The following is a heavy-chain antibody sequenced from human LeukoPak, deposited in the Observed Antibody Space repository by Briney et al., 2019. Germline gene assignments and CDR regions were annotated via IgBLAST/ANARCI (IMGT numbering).Heavy chain of an antibody. CDR3: ARGDTISF. D-gene: IGHD3-3*01. CDR1: GFSFSSYW. CDR2: IKQDGNEK. V-gene: IGHV3-7*04. Sequence: PGGSLRLSCAASGFSFSSYWMSWVRQAPGKGLEWVANIKQDGNEKYYVDSVKGRFTISRDDAKNSLFLQMNSLRAEDTAVYYCARGDTISFWGQGTMVTVSS. J-gene: IGHJ3*01.